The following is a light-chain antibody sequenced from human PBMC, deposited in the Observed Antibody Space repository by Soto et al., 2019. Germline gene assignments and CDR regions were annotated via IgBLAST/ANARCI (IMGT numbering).Light chain of an antibody. V-gene: IGKV1-5*01. CDR1: QSINNW. CDR3: QHYNSYSEA. J-gene: IGKJ1*01. Sequence: DIQMTQSPSTLSASVGDRVTITCRASQSINNWLAWYQQKPGQAPKLLIYDVSTLESGVPSRFSGSGSGTEFTLTISSLQPDDSATYYCQHYNSYSEAFGQGTKVDIK. CDR2: DVS.